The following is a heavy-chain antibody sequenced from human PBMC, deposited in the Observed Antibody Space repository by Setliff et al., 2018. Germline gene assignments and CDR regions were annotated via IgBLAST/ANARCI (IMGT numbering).Heavy chain of an antibody. Sequence: GGSLRLSCAASGFSFSDYYMSWVRQAPGKGLEWISKIEGSGITIYYADSVRGRFTISRDSAKNSLYLQMNSLRAEDTAVYYCRLWFGELSRDYWGPGTLVTVSS. J-gene: IGHJ4*02. D-gene: IGHD3-10*01. CDR2: IEGSGITI. CDR1: GFSFSDYY. V-gene: IGHV3-11*01. CDR3: RLWFGELSRDY.